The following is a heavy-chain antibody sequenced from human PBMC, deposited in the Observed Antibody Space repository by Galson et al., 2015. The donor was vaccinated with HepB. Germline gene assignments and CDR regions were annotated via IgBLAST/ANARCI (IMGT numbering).Heavy chain of an antibody. CDR2: IFHSGSA. CDR3: AREVITAGDSDAFDI. CDR1: GGSISDDNYF. Sequence: TLSLTCTVSGGSISDDNYFWSWIRQHPGEGLEWIGYIFHSGSAHYNPSLRGRVTISVDTSENQLSLKLSSVTAADTAIYYCAREVITAGDSDAFDIWGQGTMVTVSS. V-gene: IGHV4-31*03. D-gene: IGHD6-13*01. J-gene: IGHJ3*02.